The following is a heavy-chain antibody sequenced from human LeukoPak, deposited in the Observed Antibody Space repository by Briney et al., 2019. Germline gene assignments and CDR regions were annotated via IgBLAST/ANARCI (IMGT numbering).Heavy chain of an antibody. J-gene: IGHJ4*02. CDR1: GGTFSSYA. D-gene: IGHD2-15*01. CDR2: IIPIFGTA. Sequence: SVKVSCKASGGTFSSYAISWVRQAPGQGLEWMGGIIPIFGTANYAQKFQGRVTTTADESTSTAYMELSSLRSEDTAVYYCARYCSGGSCPKGYFDYWGQGTLVTVPS. CDR3: ARYCSGGSCPKGYFDY. V-gene: IGHV1-69*13.